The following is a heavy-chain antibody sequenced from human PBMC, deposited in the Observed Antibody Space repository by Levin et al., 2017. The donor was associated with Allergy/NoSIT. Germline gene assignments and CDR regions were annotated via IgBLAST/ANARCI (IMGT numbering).Heavy chain of an antibody. Sequence: SCAASGFTFSSAWMNWVRQAPGKGLEWIGLIKTNVEGGTTHYAAPVKGRVFISRDDCKNTVDLQMSSLKTEDTAVYYCSADVPIQGSGELDFWGQGILVTVSS. CDR1: GFTFSSAW. V-gene: IGHV3-15*01. CDR3: SADVPIQGSGELDF. D-gene: IGHD1-26*01. J-gene: IGHJ4*02. CDR2: IKTNVEGGTT.